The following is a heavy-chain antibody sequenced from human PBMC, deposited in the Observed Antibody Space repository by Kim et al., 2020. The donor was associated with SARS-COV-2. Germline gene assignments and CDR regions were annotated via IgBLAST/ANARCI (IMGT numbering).Heavy chain of an antibody. D-gene: IGHD5-12*01. CDR1: GGSFSGYY. Sequence: SETLSLTCAVYGGSFSGYYWSWIRQPPGKGLEWIGEINHSGSTNYNPSLKSRVTISVDTSKNQFSLKLSSVTAADTAVYYCALVATISSDAFDIWGQGTMVTVSS. CDR2: INHSGST. CDR3: ALVATISSDAFDI. V-gene: IGHV4-34*01. J-gene: IGHJ3*02.